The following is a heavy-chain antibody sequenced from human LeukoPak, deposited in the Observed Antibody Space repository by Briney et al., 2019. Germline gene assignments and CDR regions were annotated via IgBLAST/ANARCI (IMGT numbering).Heavy chain of an antibody. CDR3: ARGHVGSYAYYYYYGMDV. J-gene: IGHJ6*02. CDR2: ISYDGSNK. Sequence: GGSLRLSCAASGFTFSSYAMHWVRQAPGKGLEWVAVISYDGSNKYYADSVKGRFTISRDNSKNTLYLQMNSLRAEDTAVYYCARGHVGSYAYYYYYGMDVWGQGTTVTVSS. D-gene: IGHD2-8*01. CDR1: GFTFSSYA. V-gene: IGHV3-30-3*01.